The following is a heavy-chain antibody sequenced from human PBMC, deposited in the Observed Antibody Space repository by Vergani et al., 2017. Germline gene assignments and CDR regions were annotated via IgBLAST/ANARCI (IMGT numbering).Heavy chain of an antibody. V-gene: IGHV1-18*01. CDR1: GYTFTSYG. CDR2: ISAYNGNT. Sequence: QVQLVQSGAEVKKPGASVKVSCKASGYTFTSYGISWVRQAPGQGLEWMGWISAYNGNTNYAQKLQGRVTMTTDTSTSTAYMELRSLRSDDTAVYYCARGRYYYDSSGYRGWFDPWGQGTLVTVSS. D-gene: IGHD3-22*01. J-gene: IGHJ5*02. CDR3: ARGRYYYDSSGYRGWFDP.